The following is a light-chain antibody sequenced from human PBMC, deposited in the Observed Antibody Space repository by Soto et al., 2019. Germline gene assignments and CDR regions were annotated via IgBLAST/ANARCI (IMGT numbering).Light chain of an antibody. CDR3: QQGYDSPLT. CDR1: QSISSY. J-gene: IGKJ5*01. V-gene: IGKV1-39*01. CDR2: AAS. Sequence: DIQMTQSPSSLSASVGDRVSITCQASQSISSYLNWFQQKPREAPNLLIYAASTLQSGVPSRFSGSGSGTDFTLTISSLQPEDFATYYCQQGYDSPLTFGQGTRLEIK.